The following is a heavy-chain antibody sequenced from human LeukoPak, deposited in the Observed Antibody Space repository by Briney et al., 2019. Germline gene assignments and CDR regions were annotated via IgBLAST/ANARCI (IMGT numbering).Heavy chain of an antibody. D-gene: IGHD5-12*01. CDR1: GGTSSSYA. J-gene: IGHJ6*02. CDR3: AGGWLRRLGDSAYYYYGMDV. Sequence: ASVKVSCKASGGTSSSYAISWVRQAPGQGLEWMGGIIPIFGTTNYAQKFQGRVTITADESTSTAYMELSSLRSEDTAVYYCAGGWLRRLGDSAYYYYGMDVWGQGPRSPSP. V-gene: IGHV1-69*13. CDR2: IIPIFGTT.